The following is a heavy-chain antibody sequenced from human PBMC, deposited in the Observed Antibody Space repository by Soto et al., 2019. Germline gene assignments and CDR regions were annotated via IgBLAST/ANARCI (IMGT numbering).Heavy chain of an antibody. CDR1: GYTLTELS. Sequence: GASVKVSCKVSGYTLTELSMHWVRQAPGKGLEWMGGFDPEDGETIYAQKFQGRVTMTEDTSTDTAYMELSSLRSEDTAVYYCASLTNDYFNYVRRYYCYMHVPGKATSGTGSS. CDR3: ASLTNDYFNYVRRYYCYMHV. J-gene: IGHJ6*03. D-gene: IGHD3-9*01. CDR2: FDPEDGET. V-gene: IGHV1-24*01.